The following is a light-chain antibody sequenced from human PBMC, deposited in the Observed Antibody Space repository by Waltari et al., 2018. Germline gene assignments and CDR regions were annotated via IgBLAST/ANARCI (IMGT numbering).Light chain of an antibody. CDR2: DAS. V-gene: IGKV3-11*01. CDR3: QQRSNWPLLT. CDR1: QSITNY. Sequence: EIVLTQSPATLSLSPGDRATLPCRASQSITNYLAWYQQKRGQAPRLLISDASNRATGIPARFSGSGSGTDFTLTISGLEPEDFAVYYCQQRSNWPLLTFGGGTKVEIK. J-gene: IGKJ4*01.